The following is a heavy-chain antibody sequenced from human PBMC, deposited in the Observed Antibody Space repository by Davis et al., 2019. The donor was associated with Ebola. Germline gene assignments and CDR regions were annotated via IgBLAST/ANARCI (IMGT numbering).Heavy chain of an antibody. V-gene: IGHV3-9*01. CDR2: ISWNSGSI. J-gene: IGHJ4*02. CDR1: GFTFSSYA. CDR3: AKEGAVAARLYFDY. D-gene: IGHD6-6*01. Sequence: GGSLRLSCAASGFTFSSYAMHWVRQAPGKGLEWVSGISWNSGSIGYADSVKGRFTISRDNAKNSLYLQMNSLRAEDTALYYCAKEGAVAARLYFDYWGQGTLVTVSS.